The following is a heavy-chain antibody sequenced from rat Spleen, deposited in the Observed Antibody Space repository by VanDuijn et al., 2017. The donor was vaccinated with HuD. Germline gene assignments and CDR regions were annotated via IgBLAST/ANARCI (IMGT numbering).Heavy chain of an antibody. J-gene: IGHJ2*01. CDR2: IDWDGDK. Sequence: LKESGPGLVQPSQTLSLTCTVSGLSLTSNSVSWIRQPSGKSLEWLAAIDWDGDKFYNPSLKSRLTVSKDTSNAQVFLRITSVDIADSATYYCARRPPSYYGYNRYYFDYWGQGVMVSVSS. V-gene: IGHV8-22*01. D-gene: IGHD1-9*01. CDR1: GLSLTSNS. CDR3: ARRPPSYYGYNRYYFDY.